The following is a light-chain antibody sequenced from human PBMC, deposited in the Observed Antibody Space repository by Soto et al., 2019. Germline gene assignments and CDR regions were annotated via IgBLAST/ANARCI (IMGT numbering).Light chain of an antibody. J-gene: IGKJ4*01. CDR2: AVS. V-gene: IGKV3-15*01. CDR3: QDYNNLPIP. Sequence: EIVMTQSPATLSVSPGERATLSCRASQSVSSNLAWYQQIPGQAPRLLIYAVSIRATGIPARFSGSGSGTEFTLTISSLQSEDFAVYYYQDYNNLPIPFAGGT. CDR1: QSVSSN.